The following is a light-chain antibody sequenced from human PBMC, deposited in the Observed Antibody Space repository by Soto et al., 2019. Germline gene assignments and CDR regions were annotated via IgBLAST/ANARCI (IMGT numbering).Light chain of an antibody. Sequence: QSVLTQPPSASGTPGQRVTISCSGSSSNIGSNTVNWYQQLPGTAPKLLIYSNNQRPSGVPDRFSGSKSGTSASLAFSGLQSEDEADYYCAAWDDSLNGPFYVFGTGTKVTVL. V-gene: IGLV1-44*01. CDR2: SNN. CDR1: SSNIGSNT. J-gene: IGLJ1*01. CDR3: AAWDDSLNGPFYV.